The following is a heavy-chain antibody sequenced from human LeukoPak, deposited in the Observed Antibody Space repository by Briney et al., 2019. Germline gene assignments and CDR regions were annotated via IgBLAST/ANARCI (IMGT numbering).Heavy chain of an antibody. CDR2: ISLSGST. D-gene: IGHD2-21*01. CDR1: GGSFSGYY. Sequence: PSETLSLTCAVYGGSFSGYYWSWIRQPPGRGLEWIGEISLSGSTNYNPSLKSRVTISVDTSKYRFSLKLSSVTAADAAVDYCARGGPNSRLHLWGQGTLVTVSS. CDR3: ARGGPNSRLHL. J-gene: IGHJ5*02. V-gene: IGHV4-34*01.